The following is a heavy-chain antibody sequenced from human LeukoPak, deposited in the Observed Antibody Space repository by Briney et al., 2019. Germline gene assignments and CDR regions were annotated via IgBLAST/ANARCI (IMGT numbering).Heavy chain of an antibody. CDR3: ASRSLYCSGGSCYLYFDY. V-gene: IGHV1-69*13. CDR2: IIPIFGTA. Sequence: SVKVSCKASGGTFSSYAISWVRQAPGQGLEWMGGIIPIFGTANYAQKFQGRVTITADESTGTAYMELSSLRSEDTAVYYCASRSLYCSGGSCYLYFDYWGQGTLVTVSS. CDR1: GGTFSSYA. D-gene: IGHD2-15*01. J-gene: IGHJ4*02.